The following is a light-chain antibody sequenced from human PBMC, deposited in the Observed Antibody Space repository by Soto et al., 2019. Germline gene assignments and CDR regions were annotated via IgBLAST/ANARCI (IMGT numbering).Light chain of an antibody. Sequence: QSVLTQPASVSGSPGQSITISCTGTSSDIGDYDYVSWYQHLPGKAPKLLIFDVTHRPSGVSDRFSGSKSGNTASLTISGVRPEDEAGYYCCSYTDIALDVVFGGGTKLTVL. CDR2: DVT. V-gene: IGLV2-14*01. J-gene: IGLJ2*01. CDR1: SSDIGDYDY. CDR3: CSYTDIALDVV.